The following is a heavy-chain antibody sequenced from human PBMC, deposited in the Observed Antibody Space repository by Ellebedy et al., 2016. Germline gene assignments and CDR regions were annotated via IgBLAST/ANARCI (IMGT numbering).Heavy chain of an antibody. D-gene: IGHD3-10*01. CDR2: IIPIFGTA. Sequence: SVKVSXXASGGTFSSYAISWVRQAPGQGLEWMGGIIPIFGTANYAQKFQGRVTITADESTSTAYMELSSLRSEDTAVYYCARERAAYGSGSYLYGMDVWGQGTTVTVSS. CDR3: ARERAAYGSGSYLYGMDV. V-gene: IGHV1-69*13. CDR1: GGTFSSYA. J-gene: IGHJ6*02.